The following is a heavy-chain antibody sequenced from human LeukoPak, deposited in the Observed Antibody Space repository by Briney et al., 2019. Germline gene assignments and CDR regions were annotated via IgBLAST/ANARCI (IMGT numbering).Heavy chain of an antibody. CDR3: ARGGGSGYGFDY. V-gene: IGHV1-8*01. CDR1: GGTFSSYD. J-gene: IGHJ4*02. D-gene: IGHD6-19*01. CDR2: TNPNSGNT. Sequence: ASVKVSCKASGGTFSSYDINWVRQATGQGLEWMGWTNPNSGNTGYAQKFQGRVTMTRNTSISTAYMELSSLRSEDTAVYYCARGGGSGYGFDYWGQGTLVTVSS.